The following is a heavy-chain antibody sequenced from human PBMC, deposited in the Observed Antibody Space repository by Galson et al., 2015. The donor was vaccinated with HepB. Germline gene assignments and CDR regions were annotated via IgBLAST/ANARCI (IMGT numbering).Heavy chain of an antibody. Sequence: SLRLSCAASGFAFSRYGMTWVRQAPGKGLECVANIKKDGSEKHYVDSVRGRFTISRDNAKNSVYLQVNSLTADDTAVYYCARGRVSLNSWGHGTLVAFSS. V-gene: IGHV3-7*04. CDR2: IKKDGSEK. J-gene: IGHJ5*01. D-gene: IGHD6-13*01. CDR3: ARGRVSLNS. CDR1: GFAFSRYG.